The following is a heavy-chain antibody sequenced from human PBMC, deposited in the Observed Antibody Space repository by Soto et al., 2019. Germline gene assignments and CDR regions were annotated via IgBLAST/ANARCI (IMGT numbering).Heavy chain of an antibody. Sequence: QVQLQESGPGLVKPSETLSLTCTVSGGSINNYYWSWIRQPPGKGLEWIGYIYYNGNTNYNPSLNSRVTISVDTSQNQFSLKLSSVTAADTAVYFCARHDSSGWLNFDCWGQGTLVTVSS. J-gene: IGHJ4*02. CDR1: GGSINNYY. CDR2: IYYNGNT. CDR3: ARHDSSGWLNFDC. V-gene: IGHV4-59*08. D-gene: IGHD6-19*01.